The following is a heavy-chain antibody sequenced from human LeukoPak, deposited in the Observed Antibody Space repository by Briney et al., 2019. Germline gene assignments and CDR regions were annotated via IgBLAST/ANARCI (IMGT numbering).Heavy chain of an antibody. V-gene: IGHV3-23*01. CDR3: AKDARGSMVRGVRYYYYGMDV. Sequence: GGSLRLSCAASGFTFSSYAMSWVRQAPGKGLEWVSDISGSGGSKYYADSVKGRFTISRDNSKNTLYLQMNSLRAEDTAVYYCAKDARGSMVRGVRYYYYGMDVWGQGTTVTVSS. CDR1: GFTFSSYA. D-gene: IGHD3-10*01. J-gene: IGHJ6*02. CDR2: ISGSGGSK.